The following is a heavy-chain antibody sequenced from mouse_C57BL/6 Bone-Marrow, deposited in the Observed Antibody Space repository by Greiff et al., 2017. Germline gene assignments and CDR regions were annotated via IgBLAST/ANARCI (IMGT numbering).Heavy chain of an antibody. D-gene: IGHD3-2*02. V-gene: IGHV1-42*01. CDR2: INPSTGGT. CDR1: GYSFTGYY. Sequence: EVQLQESGPELVKPGASVKISCKASGYSFTGYYMNWVKQSPEKSLEWIGEINPSTGGTTYNQKFKAKATLTVDKSSSTAYMQLKSRTSEDSAVYYCARDSSEYCDYWGQGTTLTVSS. J-gene: IGHJ2*01. CDR3: ARDSSEYCDY.